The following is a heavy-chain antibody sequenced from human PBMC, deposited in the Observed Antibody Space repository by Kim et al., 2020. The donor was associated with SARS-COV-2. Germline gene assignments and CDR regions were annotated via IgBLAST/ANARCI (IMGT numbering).Heavy chain of an antibody. D-gene: IGHD2-15*01. V-gene: IGHV3-30*04. CDR2: ISYDGSNK. Sequence: GGSLRLSCAASGFTFSSYAMHWVRQAPGKGLEWVAVISYDGSNKYYVDSVKGRFTISRDNSKNTLYLQMNSLRAEDTAVYYCAGSCSGGSCYSSVYYYGMDVWGQGTTVTVSS. CDR3: AGSCSGGSCYSSVYYYGMDV. J-gene: IGHJ6*02. CDR1: GFTFSSYA.